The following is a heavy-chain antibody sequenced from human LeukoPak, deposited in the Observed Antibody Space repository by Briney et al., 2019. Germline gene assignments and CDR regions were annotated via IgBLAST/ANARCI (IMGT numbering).Heavy chain of an antibody. Sequence: GASVKVSCKASGYTFTSYAMNWVRQAPGQGLEWMGWINTNTGNPTYAQGFTGRFVFSLDTSVSTAYLQISSLKAEDTAVYYCARDSTERTSSWYTSGYYYYGMDVWGQGTTVTVSS. CDR3: ARDSTERTSSWYTSGYYYYGMDV. V-gene: IGHV7-4-1*02. D-gene: IGHD6-13*01. CDR2: INTNTGNP. J-gene: IGHJ6*02. CDR1: GYTFTSYA.